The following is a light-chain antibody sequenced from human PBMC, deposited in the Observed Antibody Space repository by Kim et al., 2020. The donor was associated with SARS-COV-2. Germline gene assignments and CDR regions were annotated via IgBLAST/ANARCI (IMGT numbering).Light chain of an antibody. J-gene: IGLJ3*02. CDR1: SSNIGSNT. V-gene: IGLV1-44*01. CDR2: SNN. CDR3: AVWDDSLEPGV. Sequence: QSVLTQPPSASGTPGQRVTISCSGSSSNIGSNTVVWYQQLPGAAPNLLIYSNNQRTSGIPDRFSGSRSGTSASLAISGLQSGDEADYYCAVWDDSLEPGVFGGGTQLTVL.